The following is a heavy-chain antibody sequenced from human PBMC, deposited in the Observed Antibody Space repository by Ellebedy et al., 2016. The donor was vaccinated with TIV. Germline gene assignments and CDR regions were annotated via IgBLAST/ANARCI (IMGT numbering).Heavy chain of an antibody. CDR1: GGSFSGHY. D-gene: IGHD2-15*01. CDR2: INDSGST. V-gene: IGHV4-34*01. J-gene: IGHJ4*02. CDR3: ARSGSPRGFGY. Sequence: SETLSLXXAVYGGSFSGHYWSWIRQSPGMGLEWIGEINDSGSTNYNPSLKSRVTISVDTSKNQFSLKVSSVTAADTAVYYCARSGSPRGFGYWGQGTLVTVSS.